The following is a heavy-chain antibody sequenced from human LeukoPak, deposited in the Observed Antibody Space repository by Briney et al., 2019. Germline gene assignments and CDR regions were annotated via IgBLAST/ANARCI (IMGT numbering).Heavy chain of an antibody. J-gene: IGHJ5*01. V-gene: IGHV1-69*04. D-gene: IGHD2-2*01. CDR2: IIPILGIA. CDR1: GGTFSSYA. Sequence: GASVKVSCKASGGTFSSYAISWVRQAPGQGLEWMGRIIPILGIANYAQKFQGRVTITADKSTSTAYMELSSLRSEDTAVYYCASERFNGYASGWFDYWGPGTLVIVSS. CDR3: ASERFNGYASGWFDY.